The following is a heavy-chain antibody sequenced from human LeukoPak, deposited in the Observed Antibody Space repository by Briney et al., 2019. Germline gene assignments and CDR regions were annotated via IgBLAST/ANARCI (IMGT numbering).Heavy chain of an antibody. CDR2: ISGSGGST. D-gene: IGHD3-9*01. CDR1: GFTFSSYA. V-gene: IGHV3-23*01. CDR3: ARDPYYDILTGYVRD. Sequence: GGSLRLSCAASGFTFSSYAMSWVRQAPGKGLEWVSAISGSGGSTYYADSVKGRFTISRDNSKNTLYLQMNSLRAEDTAVYYCARDPYYDILTGYVRDWGQGTLVTVSS. J-gene: IGHJ4*02.